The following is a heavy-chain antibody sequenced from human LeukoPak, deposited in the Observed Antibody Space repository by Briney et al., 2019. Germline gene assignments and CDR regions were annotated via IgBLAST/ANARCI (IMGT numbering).Heavy chain of an antibody. CDR2: IKQDGSEK. CDR3: ATNSVPY. V-gene: IGHV3-7*01. Sequence: GALRLSCAASGLIFSDYWMSWVRPAPGKGLEWVAHIKQDGSEKYYGDSVKGRFTISRGNAKDSLYLQMNSLRAEDTAVYYCATNSVPYWGQGTLVTLPS. CDR1: GLIFSDYW. D-gene: IGHD2/OR15-2a*01. J-gene: IGHJ4*02.